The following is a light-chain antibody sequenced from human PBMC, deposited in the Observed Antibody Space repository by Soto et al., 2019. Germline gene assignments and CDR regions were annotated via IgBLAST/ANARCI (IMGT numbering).Light chain of an antibody. Sequence: EIVLTQSPGTLSLSPGERATLSCRASQSVSSSYLAWYQQKPGQAPRLLIYGASSRATSIPDRFSGSGSGTDFTLTISRLEPEDFAVYYCQQYGSSFTFGPGTKVDIK. CDR1: QSVSSSY. CDR2: GAS. J-gene: IGKJ3*01. CDR3: QQYGSSFT. V-gene: IGKV3-20*01.